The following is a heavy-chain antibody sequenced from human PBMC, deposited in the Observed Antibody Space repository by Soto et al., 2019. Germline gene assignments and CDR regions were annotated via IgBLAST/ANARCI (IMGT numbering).Heavy chain of an antibody. CDR2: ISAYNGNT. CDR1: GYTFTSYG. J-gene: IGHJ5*02. V-gene: IGHV1-18*01. CDR3: ARDRSSGWYGWFDP. D-gene: IGHD6-19*01. Sequence: GASVKVSSKASGYTFTSYGISWVLQAPGQGLEWMGWISAYNGNTNYAQKLQGRVTMTTDTSTNTAYMELRSLRSDDTAVYYCARDRSSGWYGWFDPWGQGTLVTVSS.